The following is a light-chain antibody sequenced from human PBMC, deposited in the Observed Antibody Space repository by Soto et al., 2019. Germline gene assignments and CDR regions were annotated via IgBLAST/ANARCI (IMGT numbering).Light chain of an antibody. Sequence: EIVLTQSPATLSLSPVERATLSCRASQSVSSYLAWYQQKPGQAPRLLIYDASNRATGVPDRFSGSGSGTDFSLTISRLEPEDFAVYHCQQYSSSPRTFGQGTRLEIK. CDR3: QQYSSSPRT. J-gene: IGKJ5*01. CDR2: DAS. CDR1: QSVSSY. V-gene: IGKV3-20*01.